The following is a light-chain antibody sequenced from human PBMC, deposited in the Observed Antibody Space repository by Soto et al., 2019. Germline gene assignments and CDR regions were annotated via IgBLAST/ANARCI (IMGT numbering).Light chain of an antibody. CDR3: QQSYSTPQT. CDR1: QSISFW. V-gene: IGKV1-39*01. J-gene: IGKJ1*01. Sequence: DIQMTQSPSTLSASVGDRVTITCRASQSISFWLAWYQQKSGKAPKLLIYAASSLETGVPSRFSGSGSGTDFTLTISSLQPEDFATYYCQQSYSTPQTFGQGTKVDI. CDR2: AAS.